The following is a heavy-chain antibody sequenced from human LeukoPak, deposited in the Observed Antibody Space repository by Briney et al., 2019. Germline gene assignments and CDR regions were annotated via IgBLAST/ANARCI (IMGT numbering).Heavy chain of an antibody. CDR1: GFTFSYYG. J-gene: IGHJ4*02. V-gene: IGHV3-30*02. CDR3: AKSHLPNAYSGTYYCDY. D-gene: IGHD1-26*01. CDR2: IRYDESKK. Sequence: GGSLRLSCAASGFTFSYYGMHWVRQAPGKGLEWVAFIRYDESKKFYGDSVKGRFNISRDNSKNTLYLQMNSLRTEDTAVYYCAKSHLPNAYSGTYYCDYWGQGTLVTVSS.